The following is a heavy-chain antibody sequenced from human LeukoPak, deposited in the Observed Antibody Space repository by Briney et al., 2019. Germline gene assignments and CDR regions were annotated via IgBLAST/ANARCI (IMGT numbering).Heavy chain of an antibody. CDR1: EFTFSIYG. J-gene: IGHJ4*02. D-gene: IGHD2-8*01. V-gene: IGHV3-30*18. CDR3: AKDHLSIVLMVYGEWYFDY. Sequence: GGSLRLSCAASEFTFSIYGMHWVRQAPGKGLEWVAVISYDGSNKYYADSVKGRFTISRDNSQNTLYLQMNSLRAEDTAVYYCAKDHLSIVLMVYGEWYFDYWGQGTLVTVSS. CDR2: ISYDGSNK.